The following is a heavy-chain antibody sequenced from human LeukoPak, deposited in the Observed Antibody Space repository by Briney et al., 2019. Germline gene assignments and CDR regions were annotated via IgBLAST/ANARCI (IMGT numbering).Heavy chain of an antibody. CDR3: AFRGNNYLLS. J-gene: IGHJ5*02. V-gene: IGHV3-21*01. CDR2: ISSSSTYI. D-gene: IGHD1/OR15-1a*01. CDR1: GGSVNSNS. Sequence: LSLTCTVSGGSVNSNSYYWGWIRQPPGKGLEWVSSISSSSTYIHYADSVKGRLTISRDNTKNSLFLQLHSLRAEDTSVYYCAFRGNNYLLSWGQGTLVTVSS.